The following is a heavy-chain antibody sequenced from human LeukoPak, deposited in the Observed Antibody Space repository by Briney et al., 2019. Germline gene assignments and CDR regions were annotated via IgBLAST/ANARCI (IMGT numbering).Heavy chain of an antibody. CDR3: ARSHDHLWGNYPDY. J-gene: IGHJ4*02. Sequence: SETLSLTCDVSGGSIDSTNWWNWVRQPPGQGLEWIGEIHHDGRINYNPSLKSRVTLSVDKSKNQFSLRLNSVTAADTAMYYCARSHDHLWGNYPDYWGQGTLVTVSS. CDR1: GGSIDSTNW. V-gene: IGHV4/OR15-8*01. D-gene: IGHD3-16*02. CDR2: IHHDGRI.